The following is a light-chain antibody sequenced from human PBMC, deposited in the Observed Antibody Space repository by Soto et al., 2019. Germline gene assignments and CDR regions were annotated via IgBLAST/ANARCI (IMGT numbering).Light chain of an antibody. CDR1: QSVLYSRNHENC. CDR3: QQYLNSPRT. CDR2: WAS. V-gene: IGKV4-1*01. Sequence: DIVLTQSPDSLAVSLGERVTINCESSQSVLYSRNHENCLAWYQQRPGQPPKLLIYWASTRESGVPDRFSGSGSGRDYMLTISSLGAEDVAVYYCQQYLNSPRTFGQGTKVVLK. J-gene: IGKJ1*01.